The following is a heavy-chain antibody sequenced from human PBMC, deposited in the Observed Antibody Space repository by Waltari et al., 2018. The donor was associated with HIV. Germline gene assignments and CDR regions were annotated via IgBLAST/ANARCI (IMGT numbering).Heavy chain of an antibody. V-gene: IGHV4-30-2*06. Sequence: RLQESGSGLLKPSQTLSLTCNVSGGPVGSSGFSCSWIRQSPGKGLEWIGYIYYTGSTYYNPSLKSRVNISLDRSKNQFSLRLSYVSAADTAVYYCARDRFCNGNGCSPSDAFDVWGQGRMVTVSS. D-gene: IGHD2-15*01. CDR2: IYYTGST. J-gene: IGHJ3*01. CDR1: GGPVGSSGFS. CDR3: ARDRFCNGNGCSPSDAFDV.